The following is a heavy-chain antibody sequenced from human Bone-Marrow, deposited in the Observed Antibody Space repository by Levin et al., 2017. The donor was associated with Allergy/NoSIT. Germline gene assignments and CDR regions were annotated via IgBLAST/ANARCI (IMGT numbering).Heavy chain of an antibody. CDR2: IIPIFDAT. D-gene: IGHD3-9*01. Sequence: SVKVSCKASGGTFSSYGISWVRQAPGQGLEWMGGIIPIFDATNYAQKFQARVTITADKSTSTAYRELSSLRSEETAVYYCARLYDVVMHRPGIDVWGQGTTVTVSS. CDR3: ARLYDVVMHRPGIDV. CDR1: GGTFSSYG. V-gene: IGHV1-69*06. J-gene: IGHJ6*02.